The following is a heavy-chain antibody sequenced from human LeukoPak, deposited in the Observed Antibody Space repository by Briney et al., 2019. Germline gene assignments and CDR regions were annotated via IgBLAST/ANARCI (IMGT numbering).Heavy chain of an antibody. Sequence: EASVKVSSKASGYTFTGYYMHWVRQAPGQGLEWMGWINPNSGGTNYAQKFQGRVTMTRDTSISTAYMELSRLRSDDTAVYYCARCVSQWLVHPLNYWGQGTLVTVSS. CDR3: ARCVSQWLVHPLNY. V-gene: IGHV1-2*02. CDR2: INPNSGGT. CDR1: GYTFTGYY. J-gene: IGHJ4*02. D-gene: IGHD6-19*01.